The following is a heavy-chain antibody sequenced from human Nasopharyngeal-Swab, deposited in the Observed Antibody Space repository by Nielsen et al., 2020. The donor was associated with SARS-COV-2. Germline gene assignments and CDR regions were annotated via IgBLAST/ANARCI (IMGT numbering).Heavy chain of an antibody. CDR2: IKSDGSST. J-gene: IGHJ6*02. CDR3: ARESIAAAGPGMDV. CDR1: GFIFSSYW. D-gene: IGHD6-13*01. Sequence: GASLKISCAASGFIFSSYWMHWVRQAPGKGLVWVSRIKSDGSSTSYADSVKGRFTISRDNAKNTLFLQMSSLRAEDTAVYYCARESIAAAGPGMDVWGQGTTVTVSS. V-gene: IGHV3-74*01.